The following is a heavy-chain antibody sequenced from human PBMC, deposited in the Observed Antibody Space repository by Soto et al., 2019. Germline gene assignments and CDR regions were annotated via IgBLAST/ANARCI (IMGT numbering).Heavy chain of an antibody. CDR3: AKLVIGYCSGNTCDDY. D-gene: IGHD2-15*01. CDR2: ISYDSSNK. Sequence: VQLLESGGGLIQPGGSLRLSCAASGFTFSYGIHWLRQAPGKGLEWVAYISYDSSNKFYGDSVKGRFTISRDNSKNTQFLQVNRLRGEDTAVYYCAKLVIGYCSGNTCDDYLGQGTLVAVSS. CDR1: GFTFSYG. V-gene: IGHV3-30*18. J-gene: IGHJ4*02.